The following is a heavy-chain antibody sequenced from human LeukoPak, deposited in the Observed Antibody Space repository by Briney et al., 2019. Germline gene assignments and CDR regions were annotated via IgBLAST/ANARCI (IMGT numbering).Heavy chain of an antibody. CDR2: INPYNGDT. CDR3: ARGSYDSRGYYSDYHFYMEL. CDR1: GYTFTGYY. V-gene: IGHV1-2*02. D-gene: IGHD3-22*01. J-gene: IGHJ6*03. Sequence: GASVKVSCKASGYTFTGYYSHWVRQAPGQGLEWMGWINPYNGDTNYSPKFKGRVTLTRDTSATTSYMDLSRLTSDDTAVYFCARGSYDSRGYYSDYHFYMELWGKGTTVTVSS.